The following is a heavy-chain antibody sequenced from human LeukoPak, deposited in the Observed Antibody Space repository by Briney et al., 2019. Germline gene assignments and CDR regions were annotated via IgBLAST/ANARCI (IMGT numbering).Heavy chain of an antibody. CDR1: GYSFTSYW. D-gene: IGHD3-22*01. CDR2: IYPGDSDT. CDR3: ARQYYYDSSGYYGHTFDY. V-gene: IGHV5-51*01. J-gene: IGHJ4*02. Sequence: GESLKISRKGSGYSFTSYWIGWVRQMPGKGLEWMGIIYPGDSDTRYSPSFQGQVTISADKSISTAYLQWSSLKASDTAMYYCARQYYYDSSGYYGHTFDYWGQGTLVTVSS.